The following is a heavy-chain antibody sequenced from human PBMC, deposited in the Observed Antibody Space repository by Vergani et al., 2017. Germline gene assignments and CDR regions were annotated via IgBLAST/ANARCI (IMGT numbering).Heavy chain of an antibody. CDR2: IIPVLGKT. D-gene: IGHD2-21*02. J-gene: IGHJ6*02. V-gene: IGHV1-69*08. CDR3: ARDPRGYGGDPEDYYYGMVA. Sequence: QVQLVQSGAEVKKPGSSVKVSCKASGATFRSNTISWVRQVPGQGLEWMGRIIPVLGKTKYAQDFQGRLTITADTSTSTAYMELTSLRSQDTAVYYCARDPRGYGGDPEDYYYGMVAWGQGTTVTVSS. CDR1: GATFRSNT.